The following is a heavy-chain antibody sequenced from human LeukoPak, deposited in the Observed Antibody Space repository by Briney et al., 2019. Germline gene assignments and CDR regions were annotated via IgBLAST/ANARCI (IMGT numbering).Heavy chain of an antibody. J-gene: IGHJ4*02. CDR1: GFTFSSYA. CDR3: AAQPCSGGVCYLDY. Sequence: GFLRLSCAASGFTFSSYAMHWVRQAPGKGLEWVTVISYHARDQFYADSVKGRFTVSRDNSKNTLYLQMNSLRAEDSAVYYCAAQPCSGGVCYLDYWGQGPLVTVSS. D-gene: IGHD2-8*02. CDR2: ISYHARDQ. V-gene: IGHV3-30*04.